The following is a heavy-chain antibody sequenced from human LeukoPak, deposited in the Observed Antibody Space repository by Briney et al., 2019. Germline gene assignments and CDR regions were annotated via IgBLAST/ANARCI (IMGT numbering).Heavy chain of an antibody. D-gene: IGHD5-24*01. CDR3: AKDLLEMATIGGAFDI. Sequence: SETLSLTCTVSGGSISDYYWSWIRQSPGKGLEWIGYIYYSGSTNYNPSLKSRVTMSVDTSKNQFLLNLRSVTAADAAVYYCAKDLLEMATIGGAFDIWGQGTMVTVSS. V-gene: IGHV4-59*01. CDR1: GGSISDYY. CDR2: IYYSGST. J-gene: IGHJ3*02.